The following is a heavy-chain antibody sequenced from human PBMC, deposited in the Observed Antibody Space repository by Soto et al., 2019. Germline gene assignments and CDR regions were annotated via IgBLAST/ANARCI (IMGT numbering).Heavy chain of an antibody. CDR1: GYSFTNNW. Sequence: GESLKISCETSGYSFTNNWLAWVRQMPGKGLERMGIIFPADSETRYSPSFQGQVTISADKSISTAYLQWSSLKASDTAMYYCASGPTVLDSWGQGTLVTVSS. D-gene: IGHD4-17*01. J-gene: IGHJ4*02. CDR3: ASGPTVLDS. V-gene: IGHV5-51*01. CDR2: IFPADSET.